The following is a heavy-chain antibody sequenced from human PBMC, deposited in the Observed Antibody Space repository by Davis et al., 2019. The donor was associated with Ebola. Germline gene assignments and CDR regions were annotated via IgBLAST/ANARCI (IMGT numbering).Heavy chain of an antibody. J-gene: IGHJ4*02. V-gene: IGHV4-34*01. CDR3: ARVVARLYSGEYYFDY. CDR1: GGSFSGYY. Sequence: MPGGSLRLSCAVYGGSFSGYYWSWIRQPPGKGLEWIGEINHSGSTNYNPSLKSRVTISVDTSKNQFSLKLSSVTAADTAVYYCARVVARLYSGEYYFDYWGQGTLVTVSS. D-gene: IGHD6-25*01. CDR2: INHSGST.